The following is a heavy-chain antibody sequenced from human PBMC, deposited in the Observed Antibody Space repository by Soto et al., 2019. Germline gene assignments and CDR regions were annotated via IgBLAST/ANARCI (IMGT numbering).Heavy chain of an antibody. CDR2: ISGSDQST. V-gene: IGHV3-23*01. CDR1: GFSCRTYA. CDR3: AKAYFGVVIVFDY. J-gene: IGHJ4*02. Sequence: PXGSLRLSCAASGFSCRTYAMSWVRQAPGKGLEWVSAISGSDQSTYYADSVKGRFTISRDTSENTLYLQMNSLRAEDTAVYYCAKAYFGVVIVFDYWGQGALVTVSS. D-gene: IGHD3-3*01.